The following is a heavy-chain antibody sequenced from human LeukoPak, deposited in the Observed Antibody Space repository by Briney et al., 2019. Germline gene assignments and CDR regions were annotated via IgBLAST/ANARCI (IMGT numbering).Heavy chain of an antibody. Sequence: PSETLSLTCTVSGGSINSYYWSWIRQPPGKGLEWIGYIHNGGNPNYNPSLKSRAIISVDTSKNQFSLRVTSVTAADTAVYYCASAENTYGPIFDYWGQGTLVTVSS. J-gene: IGHJ4*02. CDR3: ASAENTYGPIFDY. CDR1: GGSINSYY. V-gene: IGHV4-59*08. D-gene: IGHD5-18*01. CDR2: IHNGGNP.